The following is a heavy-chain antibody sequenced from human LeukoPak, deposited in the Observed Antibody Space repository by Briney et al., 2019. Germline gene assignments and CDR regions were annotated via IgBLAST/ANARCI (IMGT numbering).Heavy chain of an antibody. CDR2: ISGSGGST. CDR1: GFTFSSYA. Sequence: PGGSLRLSCAASGFTFSSYAMSWVRQAPGKGLEWVSAISGSGGSTYYADSVKGRFTISRDNAKNSLYLQMNSLRAEDTAVYYCARVSPNYYYYMDVWGKGTTVTISS. V-gene: IGHV3-23*01. J-gene: IGHJ6*03. CDR3: ARVSPNYYYYMDV.